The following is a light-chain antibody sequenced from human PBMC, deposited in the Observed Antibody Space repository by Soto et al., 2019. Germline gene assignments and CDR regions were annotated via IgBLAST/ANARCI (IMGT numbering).Light chain of an antibody. CDR2: AAS. CDR3: QQYGSSRWT. V-gene: IGKV3-20*01. J-gene: IGKJ1*01. Sequence: EIVLTQSPDTLSLFPGERATLSCRASQSVSNTYLAWYQQKPGQAPRPLISAASTRAPGTPDRFSGSGSGTDFTFTISRLEPEDFAIYYCQQYGSSRWTFGQGTKVDIK. CDR1: QSVSNTY.